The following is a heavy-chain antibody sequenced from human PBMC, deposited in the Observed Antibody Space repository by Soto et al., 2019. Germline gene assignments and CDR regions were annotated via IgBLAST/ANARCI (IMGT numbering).Heavy chain of an antibody. CDR3: ARAPRGYSYGSYYYYGMDV. CDR2: IYYSGST. D-gene: IGHD5-18*01. V-gene: IGHV4-59*07. Sequence: SDTLSLTCTVSGGSISSYYWSWIRQPPGKGLEWIGYIYYSGSTNYNPSLKSRVTISVDTSKNQFSLKLSSVTAADTAVYYCARAPRGYSYGSYYYYGMDVWGQGTTVTVSS. CDR1: GGSISSYY. J-gene: IGHJ6*02.